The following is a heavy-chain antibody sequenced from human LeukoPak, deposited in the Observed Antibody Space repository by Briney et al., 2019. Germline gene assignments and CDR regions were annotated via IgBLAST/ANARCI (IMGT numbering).Heavy chain of an antibody. CDR3: ARDFGLGYCDSTSCYGWFDP. Sequence: GGSLRLSCAASGLTVSSKYMGWARQAPGKGLEWVSIIFSGNNAYYVDSVKGRFTISRDNSKNTVYLQMNSLRAEDTAVYYCARDFGLGYCDSTSCYGWFDPWGQGTLVTVSS. CDR1: GLTVSSKY. D-gene: IGHD2-2*01. J-gene: IGHJ5*02. CDR2: IFSGNNA. V-gene: IGHV3-53*01.